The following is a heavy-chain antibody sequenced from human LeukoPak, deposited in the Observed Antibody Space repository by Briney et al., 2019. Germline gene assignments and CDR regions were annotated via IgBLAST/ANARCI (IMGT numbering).Heavy chain of an antibody. CDR3: ARVISGGYGGGAFDI. CDR2: IYTSGST. Sequence: SQTLSLTCTVSGGSISSGSYYWSWIRQPAGKGLEWIGRIYTSGSTNYNPSLKSRVTISVDTSKNQFSLKLSSVTAADTAVYYCARVISGGYGGGAFDIRGQGTMVTVSS. CDR1: GGSISSGSYY. D-gene: IGHD2-15*01. V-gene: IGHV4-61*02. J-gene: IGHJ3*02.